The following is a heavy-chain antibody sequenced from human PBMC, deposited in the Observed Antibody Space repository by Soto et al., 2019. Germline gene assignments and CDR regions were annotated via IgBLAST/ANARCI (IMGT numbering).Heavy chain of an antibody. V-gene: IGHV4-38-2*01. CDR3: ARGYYYDTSGYYSAFDI. D-gene: IGHD3-22*01. CDR1: GFSISSGYY. Sequence: PSETLSLTCADSGFSISSGYYWGWIRQPPGQGLEWIGSMYQSGTTYYNPSLKSRVTLSVDTSKNQFSLKLTSVTAADTAVYYCARGYYYDTSGYYSAFDIWGQGTMVTVSS. J-gene: IGHJ3*02. CDR2: MYQSGTT.